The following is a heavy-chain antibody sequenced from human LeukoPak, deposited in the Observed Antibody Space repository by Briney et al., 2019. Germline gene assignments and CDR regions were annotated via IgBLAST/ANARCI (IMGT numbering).Heavy chain of an antibody. J-gene: IGHJ1*01. D-gene: IGHD3-9*01. CDR2: ISAYNGNT. V-gene: IGHV1-18*01. CDR1: GYTFTSYG. CDR3: ARAPLDILTGYYRYFQH. Sequence: ASVKVSCKASGYTFTSYGISWVRQAPGQGLEWMGWISAYNGNTNYAQKLQGRVTMTTDTSTSTAYMELRSLRSDDTAVYYCARAPLDILTGYYRYFQHWGQGTLVTVSS.